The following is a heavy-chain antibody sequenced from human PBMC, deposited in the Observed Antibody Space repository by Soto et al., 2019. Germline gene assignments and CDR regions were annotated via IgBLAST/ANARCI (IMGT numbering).Heavy chain of an antibody. V-gene: IGHV3-7*03. D-gene: IGHD1-26*01. J-gene: IGHJ4*02. CDR2: IKKDGSVT. CDR1: GFTFNTYW. CDR3: ARGAGWESDY. Sequence: EVQLVESGGGLVQPGGSLRLSCAGSGFTFNTYWMSWVRQAPGRGLEWLAIIKKDGSVTHYVDSVKGRFTITRDNAKNSLFLQMSSLRADDTAVYYCARGAGWESDYWGQGTLVTVSS.